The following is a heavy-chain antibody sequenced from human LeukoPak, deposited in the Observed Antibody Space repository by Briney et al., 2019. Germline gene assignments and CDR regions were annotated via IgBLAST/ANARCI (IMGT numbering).Heavy chain of an antibody. CDR3: ARFAPRRAYYYDSSGKPNALDY. V-gene: IGHV4-59*11. Sequence: PSETLSLTCTVSGGSISSHYWSWIRQPPGKGLEWIAYLFDSVNTKDNPSLQSRLTISVDTSKNQFSLKLSSVTAADTAVYYCARFAPRRAYYYDSSGKPNALDYWGQGTLVTVSS. D-gene: IGHD3-22*01. CDR1: GGSISSHY. CDR2: LFDSVNT. J-gene: IGHJ4*02.